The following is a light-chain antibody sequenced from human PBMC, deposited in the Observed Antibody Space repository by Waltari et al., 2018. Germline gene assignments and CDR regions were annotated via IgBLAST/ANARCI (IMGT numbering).Light chain of an antibody. CDR3: QQYYSTPPWT. Sequence: DIVMTQSPDSLAVSLGERATINCKSSQSVLYCSNNKNYLAWYQQKPGQPPKLLIYWASTRESGVPDRFSGSGSGTDFTLTISSPQAEDVAVYYCQQYYSTPPWTFGQGTKVEIK. V-gene: IGKV4-1*01. J-gene: IGKJ1*01. CDR1: QSVLYCSNNKNY. CDR2: WAS.